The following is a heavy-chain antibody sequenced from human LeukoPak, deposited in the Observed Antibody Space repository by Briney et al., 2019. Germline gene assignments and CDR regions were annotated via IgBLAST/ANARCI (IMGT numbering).Heavy chain of an antibody. J-gene: IGHJ4*02. CDR1: GFTFSHYG. V-gene: IGHV3-33*01. CDR3: ARDAQRGFDYSNSLRY. CDR2: IWSNGTKQ. D-gene: IGHD4-11*01. Sequence: GGSLRLSCAASGFTFSHYGMHWVRQAPGKGLEWVAVIWSNGTKQYYADSVKGRFTISRDDSQKTVYLEMNSLRSEDTAMYYCARDAQRGFDYSNSLRYWGQGTLVTVSS.